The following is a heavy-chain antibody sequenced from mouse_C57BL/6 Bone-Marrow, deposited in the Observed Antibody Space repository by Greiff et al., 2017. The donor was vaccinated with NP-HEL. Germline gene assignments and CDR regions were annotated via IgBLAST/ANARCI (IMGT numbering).Heavy chain of an antibody. CDR1: GYAFTNYL. V-gene: IGHV1-54*01. CDR2: INPGSGGT. J-gene: IGHJ3*01. CDR3: ARWNGKCGEFAY. Sequence: VQLQESGAELVRPGASVKVSCKASGYAFTNYLIAWVKQRPGQGLEWIGVINPGSGGTNYNEKFKGKATLTADTSSSTAYMQLSSLTSEDSAVYFCARWNGKCGEFAYWGQGTLVTVSA. D-gene: IGHD2-1*01.